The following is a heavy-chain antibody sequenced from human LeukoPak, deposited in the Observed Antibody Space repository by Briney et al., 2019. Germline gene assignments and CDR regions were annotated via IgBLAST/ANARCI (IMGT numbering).Heavy chain of an antibody. CDR3: ARDGTPGTTFRFDP. CDR2: ISGYNGNT. J-gene: IGHJ5*02. CDR1: DYTYTSYG. D-gene: IGHD1-1*01. Sequence: ASVKVSCKASDYTYTSYGISWVRQAPGRGLEWMGWISGYNGNTNYAQKFQARVTMTTDTSTTTAYMELRSLRSGDTAVYYCARDGTPGTTFRFDPWGQGTLVIVSS. V-gene: IGHV1-18*04.